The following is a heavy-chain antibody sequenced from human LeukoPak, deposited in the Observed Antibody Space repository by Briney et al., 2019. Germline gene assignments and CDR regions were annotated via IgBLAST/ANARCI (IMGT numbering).Heavy chain of an antibody. J-gene: IGHJ5*02. Sequence: GGSLRLSCAASGFTFSSYAMSWVRQAPGEGLEWVSAISGSGGSTYYADSVKGRFTISRDNSKTPLSLQMNSLRAEDTAVYYCAKDLEAAASPFDPWGQGTLVTVSS. D-gene: IGHD6-13*01. CDR1: GFTFSSYA. CDR3: AKDLEAAASPFDP. V-gene: IGHV3-23*01. CDR2: ISGSGGST.